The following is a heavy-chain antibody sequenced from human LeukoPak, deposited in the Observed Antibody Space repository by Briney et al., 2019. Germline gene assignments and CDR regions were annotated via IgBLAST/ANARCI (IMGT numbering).Heavy chain of an antibody. Sequence: PGGSLRLSCAASGFTFSSWAMSWVRQAPGKGLEWVSAISGSGGSTYYADSVKGRFTISRDNSKNTLYLQMNSLRAEDTAVYYCAKPPGQYCSGGSCYDYWGQGTLVTVSS. CDR3: AKPPGQYCSGGSCYDY. CDR2: ISGSGGST. V-gene: IGHV3-23*01. D-gene: IGHD2-15*01. CDR1: GFTFSSWA. J-gene: IGHJ4*02.